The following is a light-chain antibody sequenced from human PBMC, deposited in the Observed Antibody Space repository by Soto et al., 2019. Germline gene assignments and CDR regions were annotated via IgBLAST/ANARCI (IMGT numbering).Light chain of an antibody. J-gene: IGKJ4*01. CDR3: QPYNNWRSA. V-gene: IGKV3-15*01. CDR1: QSVSSN. Sequence: EIVMTQSPATLSVSPGERATLSCRASQSVSSNLAWYQQKPGQAPRRLLYGASTRATGIPARFSGSGSGTEFTLTISSLQSEDFAVYYCQPYNNWRSAFGGGTKVEIK. CDR2: GAS.